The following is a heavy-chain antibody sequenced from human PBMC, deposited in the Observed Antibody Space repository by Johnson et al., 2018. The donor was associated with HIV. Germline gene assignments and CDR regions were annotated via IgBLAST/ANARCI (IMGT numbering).Heavy chain of an antibody. Sequence: QVQLVESGGGVVQPGRSLTLSCTPSGFTFTTYIMHWVRQAPGKGLEWVAFISYDGNDSNYADFVKGRFTISRDKSKNTLSLQLNSLRPEDTAVYYCARGGDCSGGRCYLHDAFDVWGPGTVVTVSS. J-gene: IGHJ3*01. CDR3: ARGGDCSGGRCYLHDAFDV. CDR2: ISYDGNDS. D-gene: IGHD2-15*01. V-gene: IGHV3-30*04. CDR1: GFTFTTYI.